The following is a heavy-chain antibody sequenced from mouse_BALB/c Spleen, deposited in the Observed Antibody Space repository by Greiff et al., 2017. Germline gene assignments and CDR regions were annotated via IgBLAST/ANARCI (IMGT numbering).Heavy chain of an antibody. CDR2: INPSTGYT. J-gene: IGHJ3*01. D-gene: IGHD2-3*01. Sequence: VQLQQSGAELAKPGASVKMSCKASGYTFTSYWMHWVKQRPGQGLEWIGYINPSTGYTEYNQKFKDKATLTADKSSSTAYMQLSSLTSEDSAVYYCARKSSYESGFAYWGQGTLVTVSA. CDR3: ARKSSYESGFAY. V-gene: IGHV1-7*01. CDR1: GYTFTSYW.